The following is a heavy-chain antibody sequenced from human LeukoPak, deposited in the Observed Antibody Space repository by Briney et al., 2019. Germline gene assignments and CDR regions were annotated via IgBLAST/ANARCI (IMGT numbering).Heavy chain of an antibody. Sequence: GGSLRLSCAASGFTFSSYAMSWVRQAPGKGLEWVSTVSGGGGTTYYADSVKGRFTISRDNSKNTLFLQMNSLRAEDTAIYYCAKDMGYCSSAICYGLDYWGQGTLVTVSS. V-gene: IGHV3-23*01. D-gene: IGHD2-2*01. CDR3: AKDMGYCSSAICYGLDY. CDR2: VSGGGGTT. J-gene: IGHJ4*02. CDR1: GFTFSSYA.